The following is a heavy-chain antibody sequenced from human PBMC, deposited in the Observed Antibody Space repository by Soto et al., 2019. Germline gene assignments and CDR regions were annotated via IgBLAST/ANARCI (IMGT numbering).Heavy chain of an antibody. CDR2: ISYDGGEK. V-gene: IGHV3-30*18. CDR3: AKVTGYCSSSSCRRDYYYYYGMDV. D-gene: IGHD2-2*01. Sequence: PLIHSCGASEVTFSNYGMHWVSQTPGKGLEWVAVISYDGGEKYYSDSVKGRFSIYRDNPKNTLYLQMNSLRAEDTAVYYCAKVTGYCSSSSCRRDYYYYYGMDVWGQGTTVPVSS. CDR1: EVTFSNYG. J-gene: IGHJ6*02.